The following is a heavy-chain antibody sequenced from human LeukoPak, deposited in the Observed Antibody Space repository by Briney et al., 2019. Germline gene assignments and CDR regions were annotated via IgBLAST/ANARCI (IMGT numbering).Heavy chain of an antibody. Sequence: PGGSLRLSCAASGFSFNSYAMNWVRQAPGKGLEWVSAVSGSGINTYYADSVKGRFTISRDNSKNTLYLQMNSLRAEDTAVYYCAKGTVVVPVDAFDIWGQGTVVSVSS. CDR3: AKGTVVVPVDAFDI. CDR1: GFSFNSYA. CDR2: VSGSGINT. D-gene: IGHD3-22*01. J-gene: IGHJ3*02. V-gene: IGHV3-23*01.